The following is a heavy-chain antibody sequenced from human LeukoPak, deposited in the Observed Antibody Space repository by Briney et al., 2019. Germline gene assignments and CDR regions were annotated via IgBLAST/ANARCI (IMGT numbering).Heavy chain of an antibody. CDR1: GGSFSGYY. CDR3: ARDRSGYDFWSGYYIPDAFDI. J-gene: IGHJ3*02. V-gene: IGHV4-34*01. D-gene: IGHD3-3*01. Sequence: SETLSLTCAVYGGSFSGYYWSWIRQPPGKGLEWIGEINHSGSTNYNPSLKSRVTISVDTSKNQFSLKLSSVTAADTAVYYCARDRSGYDFWSGYYIPDAFDIWGQGTMVTVSS. CDR2: INHSGST.